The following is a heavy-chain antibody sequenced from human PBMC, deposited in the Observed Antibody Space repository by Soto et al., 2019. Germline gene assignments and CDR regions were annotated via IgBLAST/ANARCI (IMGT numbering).Heavy chain of an antibody. J-gene: IGHJ4*02. CDR3: AHNCGVDCLSVFFY. V-gene: IGHV3-23*01. CDR2: ISGGGGSS. CDR1: GFTFSNYA. Sequence: EVQLLESGGGLVQPGGSLRLSCAASGFTFSNYAMSWVRQAPGKGLEWVSGISGGGGSSYYADSVKGRFTISRDNSKTTLYLQMNILRAEDTAVDYCAHNCGVDCLSVFFYWGQGTLGIVSS. D-gene: IGHD2-21*02.